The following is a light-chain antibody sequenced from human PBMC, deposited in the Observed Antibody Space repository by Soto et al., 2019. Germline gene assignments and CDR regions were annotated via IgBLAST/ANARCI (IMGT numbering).Light chain of an antibody. J-gene: IGLJ7*01. Sequence: QSVLTQPPSASGTPGQRVTISCSGSSSNIGSNYVYWYQQLPGTAPKLLIYRNNQRPSGVPDRFSGSKSGTSASLAISGLRSEDEADYYCAAWDDSQSGAVFGGGTPLTVL. V-gene: IGLV1-47*01. CDR1: SSNIGSNY. CDR3: AAWDDSQSGAV. CDR2: RNN.